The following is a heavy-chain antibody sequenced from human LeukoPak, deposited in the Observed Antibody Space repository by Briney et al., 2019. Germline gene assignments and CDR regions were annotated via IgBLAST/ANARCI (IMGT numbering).Heavy chain of an antibody. V-gene: IGHV1-18*01. Sequence: ASVKVSCKASGYTITNYGITWVRQAPGQGLEWVGWVSAYNGNTNYAQKLQGRVTMTTDTSTSTAYMDLRSLRSDDTAVYYCARGPRGGHYYDSSGYYYYFDYWGQGTLVTVSS. J-gene: IGHJ4*02. CDR3: ARGPRGGHYYDSSGYYYYFDY. D-gene: IGHD3-22*01. CDR2: VSAYNGNT. CDR1: GYTITNYG.